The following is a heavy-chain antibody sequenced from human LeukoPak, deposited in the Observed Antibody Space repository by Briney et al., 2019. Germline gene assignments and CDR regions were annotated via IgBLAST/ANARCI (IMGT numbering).Heavy chain of an antibody. CDR3: ARGRYCSGGSCYSNFHY. CDR1: GGSFSGYY. D-gene: IGHD2-15*01. Sequence: PSETLSLTCAVYGGSFSGYYWSLIRQPPGKGLEWIGEINHSGSTNYNPSLQSRVTISVHTSKNQFSLKLSSVTAADTAVYYCARGRYCSGGSCYSNFHYWGQGTLVTVSS. V-gene: IGHV4-34*01. J-gene: IGHJ4*02. CDR2: INHSGST.